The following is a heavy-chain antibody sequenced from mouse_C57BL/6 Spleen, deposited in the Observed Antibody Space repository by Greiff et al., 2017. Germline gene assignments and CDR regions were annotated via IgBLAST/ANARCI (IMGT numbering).Heavy chain of an antibody. D-gene: IGHD1-1*01. CDR1: GYSITSGYY. CDR3: ARGGGYYGSSLAY. V-gene: IGHV3-6*01. Sequence: DVKLVESGPGLVKPSQSLSLTCSVTGYSITSGYYWNWIRQFPGNKLEWMGYISYDGSNNYNPSLKNRISITRDTSKNQFFLKLNSVTTEDTATYYCARGGGYYGSSLAYWGQGTLVTVSA. J-gene: IGHJ3*01. CDR2: ISYDGSN.